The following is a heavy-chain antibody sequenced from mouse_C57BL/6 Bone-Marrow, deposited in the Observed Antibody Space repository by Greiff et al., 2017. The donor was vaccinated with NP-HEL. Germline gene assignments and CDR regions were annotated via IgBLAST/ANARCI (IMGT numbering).Heavy chain of an antibody. CDR1: GFTFSDYY. CDR3: ARVPIYDGYYYAMDY. CDR2: INYDGSST. D-gene: IGHD2-3*01. J-gene: IGHJ4*01. V-gene: IGHV5-16*01. Sequence: EVKLMESEGGLVQPGSSMKLSCTASGFTFSDYYMAWVRQVPEKGLEWVANINYDGSSTYYLDSLKSRFIISRDNAKNILYLQMSSLKSEDTATYYCARVPIYDGYYYAMDYWGQGTSVTVSS.